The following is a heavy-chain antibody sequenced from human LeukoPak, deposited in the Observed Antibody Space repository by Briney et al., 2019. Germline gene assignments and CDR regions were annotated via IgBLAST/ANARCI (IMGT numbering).Heavy chain of an antibody. Sequence: PGGSLRLSCVDSGFTFSSYAMRWVRQAPGKGLEWVSAISGSGGSTYYADSVKGRFTISRDNSKNTLYLQMNSLRAEDTAVYYCAKAYRQAAGWCRYWGQGTLVTVSS. D-gene: IGHD6-13*01. V-gene: IGHV3-23*01. CDR3: AKAYRQAAGWCRY. CDR1: GFTFSSYA. J-gene: IGHJ4*02. CDR2: ISGSGGST.